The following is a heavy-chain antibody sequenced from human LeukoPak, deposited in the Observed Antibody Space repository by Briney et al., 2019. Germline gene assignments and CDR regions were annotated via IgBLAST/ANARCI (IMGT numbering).Heavy chain of an antibody. CDR1: GGSFTDYF. V-gene: IGHV4-34*01. CDR3: ARGRIAKIVVVHSFHYGMDV. Sequence: SETLSLTCDVFGGSFTDYFWTWIRQSPGKGLEWIGEINDYTGNTNYNPSLNSRVAISLEKSKNQFSLELRSVTAADTAVYYCARGRIAKIVVVHSFHYGMDVWGQGTTVTVSS. CDR2: INDYTGNT. J-gene: IGHJ6*02. D-gene: IGHD3-22*01.